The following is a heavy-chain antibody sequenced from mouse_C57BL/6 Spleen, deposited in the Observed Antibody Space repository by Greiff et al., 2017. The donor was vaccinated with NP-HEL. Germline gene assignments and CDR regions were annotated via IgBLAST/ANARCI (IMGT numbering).Heavy chain of an antibody. Sequence: EVTLVESEGGLVQPGSSMKLSCTASGFTFSDYYMAWVRQVPAKGLEWVANINYDGSSTYYLDSLKSRFIISRDNAKNLLYLQMSSLKSEDTATYYCARDMDYYGSSYGAMDYWGQGTSVTVSS. D-gene: IGHD1-1*01. CDR1: GFTFSDYY. CDR2: INYDGSST. V-gene: IGHV5-16*01. CDR3: ARDMDYYGSSYGAMDY. J-gene: IGHJ4*01.